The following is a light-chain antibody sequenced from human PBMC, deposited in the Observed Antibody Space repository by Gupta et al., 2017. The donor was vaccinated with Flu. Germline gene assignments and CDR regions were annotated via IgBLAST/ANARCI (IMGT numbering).Light chain of an antibody. CDR2: EDR. J-gene: IGLJ3*02. Sequence: NFMLTQPHSLSVSPGKPVTISCTRSSGSIATNSVQRFQQPPVSSPTTVIYEDRQAPSGVPDRFSGSIDSSSSSAPLTISGLKTEDEADYYCQSFDSINALWVFGGGTKLTVL. CDR3: QSFDSINALWV. V-gene: IGLV6-57*01. CDR1: SGSIATNS.